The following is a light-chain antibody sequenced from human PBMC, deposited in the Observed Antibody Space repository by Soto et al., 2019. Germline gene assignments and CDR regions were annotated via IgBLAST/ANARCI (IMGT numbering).Light chain of an antibody. J-gene: IGLJ1*01. CDR3: ISYTGKSASYV. CDR2: EVT. V-gene: IGLV2-14*01. CDR1: SGDVGAYNY. Sequence: QSVLAQPASVSGPPGQSITISCSGTSGDVGAYNYVAWYQQHPGKAPKLIIYEVTNRPSGVSYRFSASKSGNTASLTISGLHSEDEADYYCISYTGKSASYVFGTGTKVTVL.